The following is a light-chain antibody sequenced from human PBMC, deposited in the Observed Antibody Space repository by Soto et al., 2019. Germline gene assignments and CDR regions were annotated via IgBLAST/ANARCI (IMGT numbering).Light chain of an antibody. CDR2: EVS. Sequence: QSALTQPPSASGSPGQSVTISCTGTSSDVGGYNYVSWYQQHPGKAPKLMIYEVSKRPSGVPDRFSGSKSGNTASLTVSGLQAEDEADYYCQTWDGSTAVFGTGTKLTVL. CDR3: QTWDGSTAV. CDR1: SSDVGGYNY. J-gene: IGLJ1*01. V-gene: IGLV2-8*01.